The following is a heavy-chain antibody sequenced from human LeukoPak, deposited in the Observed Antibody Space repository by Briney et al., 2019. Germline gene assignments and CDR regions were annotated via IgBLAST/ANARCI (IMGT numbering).Heavy chain of an antibody. J-gene: IGHJ3*02. D-gene: IGHD6-13*01. V-gene: IGHV5-51*01. CDR3: AREAAAREAFDI. CDR2: IFPGDSDT. CDR1: EYSFSNYW. Sequence: GESLKISCKGSEYSFSNYWIGWVRQMPGKGLEWMGIIFPGDSDTRYSPSFQGQVTFSADKSISTAYLEWSSLKASDTAMYYCAREAAAREAFDIWGQGTMVIVSS.